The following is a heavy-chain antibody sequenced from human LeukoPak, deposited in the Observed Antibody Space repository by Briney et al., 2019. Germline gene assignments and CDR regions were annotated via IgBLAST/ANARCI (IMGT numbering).Heavy chain of an antibody. V-gene: IGHV4-39*01. Sequence: PSETLSLTCTVSGGSISSNSYYWGWIRQPPGKGLEWIGSIYYSGSTYYNPSLKSRVTISVDTSKNQFSLTLSSVTAADTAVYYCARTRYYYNSRSYGAPYYFDYWGQGTLVTVSS. CDR1: GGSISSNSYY. CDR3: ARTRYYYNSRSYGAPYYFDY. J-gene: IGHJ4*02. CDR2: IYYSGST. D-gene: IGHD3-10*01.